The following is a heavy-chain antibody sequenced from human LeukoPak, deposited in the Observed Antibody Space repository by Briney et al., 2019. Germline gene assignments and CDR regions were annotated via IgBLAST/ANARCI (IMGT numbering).Heavy chain of an antibody. CDR2: IWYDGSNR. CDR3: ARVAWEWGVPSETIGNAFDI. D-gene: IGHD3-3*01. Sequence: GRSLRLSCAASGVTFSSYGMHWVRQAPGQGLEWVAVIWYDGSNRYYADSVKGRFTISRDNSKNTLYLQMNSLRAEDTAAYYGARVAWEWGVPSETIGNAFDIWGQGTMVTVSS. V-gene: IGHV3-33*01. CDR1: GVTFSSYG. J-gene: IGHJ3*02.